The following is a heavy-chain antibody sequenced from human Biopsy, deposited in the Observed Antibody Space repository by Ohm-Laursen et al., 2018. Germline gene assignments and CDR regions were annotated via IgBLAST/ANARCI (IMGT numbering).Heavy chain of an antibody. V-gene: IGHV1-18*01. CDR2: INTENGNT. CDR1: GGIFSRYV. J-gene: IGHJ6*02. Sequence: ASVKVSCKASGGIFSRYVMSWVRQAPGQGLEWMGWINTENGNTIYAQNLQGRVTMTADTSTSTAYMEVTSLRSDDTAVYYCARAKLEPVYYYYGMDVWGQGTTVTVSS. CDR3: ARAKLEPVYYYYGMDV. D-gene: IGHD1-1*01.